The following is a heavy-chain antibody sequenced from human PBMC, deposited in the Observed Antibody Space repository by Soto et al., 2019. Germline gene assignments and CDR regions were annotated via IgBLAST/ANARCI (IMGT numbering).Heavy chain of an antibody. CDR3: ATVDLTAGALFFVF. CDR2: IYYSGSP. D-gene: IGHD3-10*01. Sequence: PSETLSLTCTVSGGSISSGGYYWSWIRQHPGKGLEWIGYIYYSGSPYYNPSLKSRVTISVDTSKNQFSLKLSSVTAADTAVYYCATVDLTAGALFFVFWGPGTLVTVS. J-gene: IGHJ4*02. CDR1: GGSISSGGYY. V-gene: IGHV4-31*03.